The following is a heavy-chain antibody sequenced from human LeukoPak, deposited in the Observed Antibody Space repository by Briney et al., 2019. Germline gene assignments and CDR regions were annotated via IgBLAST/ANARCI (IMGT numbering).Heavy chain of an antibody. D-gene: IGHD2-2*01. Sequence: GGSLRLSCAASAFTFTNHAMSWVRQAPGEGLEWVSAISGGGGSTYYANSVKGRFTISRDNSKNTLHLQMNSLRAEDTAAYYCAKGGYCSSSSCYYGCFDPGGQGTLVTVS. CDR2: ISGGGGST. V-gene: IGHV3-23*01. J-gene: IGHJ5*02. CDR3: AKGGYCSSSSCYYGCFDP. CDR1: AFTFTNHA.